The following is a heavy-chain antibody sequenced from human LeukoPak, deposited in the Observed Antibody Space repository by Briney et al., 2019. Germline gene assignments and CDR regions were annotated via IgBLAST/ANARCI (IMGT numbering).Heavy chain of an antibody. J-gene: IGHJ3*02. V-gene: IGHV3-74*01. Sequence: GGSLRLSCVASGFTFSSYWMHWVRQDPRKGLVWVSRINGDGRNINYADSVRGRFTISRDNAKNTLYLQMNSLRAEDTALYYCAKAGNDYYYDSSRDAFDIWGQGTMVTVSS. CDR1: GFTFSSYW. CDR3: AKAGNDYYYDSSRDAFDI. CDR2: INGDGRNI. D-gene: IGHD3-22*01.